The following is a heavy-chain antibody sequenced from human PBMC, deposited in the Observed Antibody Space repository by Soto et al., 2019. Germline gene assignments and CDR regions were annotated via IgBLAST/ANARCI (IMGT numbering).Heavy chain of an antibody. V-gene: IGHV1-3*01. CDR2: INVGDGYT. J-gene: IGHJ2*01. D-gene: IGHD6-19*01. Sequence: VKVSCKASGYSFTSYAIHWVRQAPGQRLEWMAWINVGDGYTRYSQNFQDRVTFTRDTSATTAYMEVTSLTSEDTAVYYCASQWLVRWYFDLWGRGTLVTVSS. CDR1: GYSFTSYA. CDR3: ASQWLVRWYFDL.